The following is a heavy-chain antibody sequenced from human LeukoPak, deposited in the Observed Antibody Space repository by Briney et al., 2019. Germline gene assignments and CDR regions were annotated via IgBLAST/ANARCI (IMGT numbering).Heavy chain of an antibody. CDR2: INPNSGGT. CDR3: ARYYIEGRCFDY. V-gene: IGHV1-2*02. J-gene: IGHJ4*02. CDR1: RYTFTSNY. D-gene: IGHD3-10*01. Sequence: ASVKVSCKAFRYTFTSNYMHWVRQAPGQGLEWMGWINPNSGGTNYAQKFQGRVTMTRDTSIRTAYMELSRLRSDDTAMYYCARYYIEGRCFDYWGQGTLVTVSS.